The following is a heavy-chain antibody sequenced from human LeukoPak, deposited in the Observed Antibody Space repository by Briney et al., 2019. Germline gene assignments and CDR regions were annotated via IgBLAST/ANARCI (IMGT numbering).Heavy chain of an antibody. Sequence: SETLSLTCTVSGGSISGYFWSWIRQPPGKGLEWIGYIYYSGNANNNPSLKSRVTISLDTSKNQFFLKLSSVTAADTAVYYCARCRSVDTIFRMHCYMDVWGKGSTVTVSS. D-gene: IGHD3-3*01. V-gene: IGHV4-59*08. CDR3: ARCRSVDTIFRMHCYMDV. CDR2: IYYSGNA. J-gene: IGHJ6*03. CDR1: GGSISGYF.